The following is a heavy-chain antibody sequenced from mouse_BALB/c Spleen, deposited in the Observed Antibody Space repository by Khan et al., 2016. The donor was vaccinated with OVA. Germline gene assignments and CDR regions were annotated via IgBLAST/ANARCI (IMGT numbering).Heavy chain of an antibody. CDR2: IWSDGST. CDR3: ARQPYYHYNIMDY. V-gene: IGHV2-6-1*01. D-gene: IGHD2-10*01. Sequence: QVQLKESGPGLVAPSQSLSITCTISGFSLTNYGVNWVRQPPGKGLEWLVVIWSDGSTNYNSALKSRLTISKDNSKSQVFLKMNSLQTDDTAVYFCARQPYYHYNIMDYWGQGTSVTVSS. CDR1: GFSLTNYG. J-gene: IGHJ4*01.